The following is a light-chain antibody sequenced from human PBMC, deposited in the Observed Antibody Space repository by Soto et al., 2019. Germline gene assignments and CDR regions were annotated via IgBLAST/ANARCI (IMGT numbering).Light chain of an antibody. CDR3: QQYGSSSWT. J-gene: IGKJ1*01. CDR1: QSLSSSY. Sequence: IVLTQSPDTLSLSPGERATLSCRASQSLSSSYLSWHQQKPGQAPRLLMSGASSRATGIPDRFSGSGSGTDFTLTISRLEPEDFAVYYCQQYGSSSWTFGQGTKVDI. V-gene: IGKV3-20*01. CDR2: GAS.